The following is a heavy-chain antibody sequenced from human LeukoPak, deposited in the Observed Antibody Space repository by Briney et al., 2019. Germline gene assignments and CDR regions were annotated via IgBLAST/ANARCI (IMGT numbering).Heavy chain of an antibody. CDR1: GFTFSSYG. V-gene: IGHV3-30*03. Sequence: GGSLRLSCAASGFTFSSYGMHWVRQAPGKGLEWVAVISYDGSNKYYADSVKGRFTISRDNSKNTLYLQMNSLRAEDTAVYYCARGGDDDYYDSSGYFTQVLDYWGQGTLVTVSS. CDR2: ISYDGSNK. CDR3: ARGGDDDYYDSSGYFTQVLDY. D-gene: IGHD3-22*01. J-gene: IGHJ4*02.